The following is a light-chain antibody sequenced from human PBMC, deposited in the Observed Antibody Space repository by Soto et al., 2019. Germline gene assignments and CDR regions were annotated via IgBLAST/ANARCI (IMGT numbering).Light chain of an antibody. Sequence: DSVMTQSPDSLAVSLGERATINCKSSQGVLYSSNNKNYLAWYQQKAGQPPNLIIYWASTRKSGVPDRFSGSGSGTDFTLTISSLPAEDVAVYYCHQYYTTPWTFGQGTRVELK. V-gene: IGKV4-1*01. CDR3: HQYYTTPWT. J-gene: IGKJ1*01. CDR2: WAS. CDR1: QGVLYSSNNKNY.